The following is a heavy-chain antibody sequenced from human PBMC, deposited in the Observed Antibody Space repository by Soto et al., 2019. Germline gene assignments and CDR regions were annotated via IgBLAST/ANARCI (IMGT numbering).Heavy chain of an antibody. CDR1: GGSFSGYY. J-gene: IGHJ4*02. Sequence: SETLSLTCAVYGGSFSGYYWTWIRQPPGKGLKWIGEINHNGLTNYNPSLKSRVTISVYKSNNQFSLKLTSVTAADTAVYYCARERLVPSGPLYYFDYWGQGTLGTGSS. CDR3: ARERLVPSGPLYYFDY. V-gene: IGHV4-34*01. CDR2: INHNGLT. D-gene: IGHD1-1*01.